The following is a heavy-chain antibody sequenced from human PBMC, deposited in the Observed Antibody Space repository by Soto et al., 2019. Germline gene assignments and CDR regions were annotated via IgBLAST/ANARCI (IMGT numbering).Heavy chain of an antibody. V-gene: IGHV1-2*04. J-gene: IGHJ4*02. CDR2: INPNSGGT. D-gene: IGHD5-18*01. CDR3: ARDSQLQLYYFDY. Sequence: GASVKLSCKASGYTFTGYYMHWVRQAPGQGLEWMGWINPNSGGTNYAQKFQGWVTMTRDTSISTAYMELSRLRSDDTAVYYCARDSQLQLYYFDYWGQGTLVTVSS. CDR1: GYTFTGYY.